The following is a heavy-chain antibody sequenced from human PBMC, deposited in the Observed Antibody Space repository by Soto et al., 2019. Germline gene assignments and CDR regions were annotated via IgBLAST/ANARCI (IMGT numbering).Heavy chain of an antibody. CDR1: GFTFSSYG. CDR3: ARGAPRARDITVTTLDY. V-gene: IGHV3-33*01. Sequence: QVQLVESGGGVVQPGRSLRLSCAASGFTFSSYGMHWVRQAPGKGLEWVAVIWYDGSNKYYADSVKGRFTISRDNSKNTLYLQMNSLRAEDTAVYYCARGAPRARDITVTTLDYWGQGTLVTVSS. D-gene: IGHD4-17*01. J-gene: IGHJ4*02. CDR2: IWYDGSNK.